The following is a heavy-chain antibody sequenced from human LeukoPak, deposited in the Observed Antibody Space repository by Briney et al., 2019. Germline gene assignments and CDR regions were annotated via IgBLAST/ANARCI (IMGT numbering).Heavy chain of an antibody. CDR1: GFTFSVYS. Sequence: PGGSLRLSCAASGFTFSVYSMNWVRQAPGKGLEWVSSISSSSSYIYYADSVKGRFTISRDNAKNSLYLQMNSLRAEDTAVYYCAKDRLGEFPGNWFDPWGQGTLVTVSS. CDR3: AKDRLGEFPGNWFDP. J-gene: IGHJ5*02. CDR2: ISSSSSYI. D-gene: IGHD3-10*01. V-gene: IGHV3-21*04.